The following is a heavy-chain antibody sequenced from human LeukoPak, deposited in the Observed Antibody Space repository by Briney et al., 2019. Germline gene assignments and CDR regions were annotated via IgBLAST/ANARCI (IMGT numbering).Heavy chain of an antibody. J-gene: IGHJ3*02. V-gene: IGHV6-1*01. Sequence: SQTLSLTCAFSGDSVSSYSAAWSSIRQSPSRGLEWLGRTYYRSKWYNDYAVSVKSRITINPDTSKNQFSLQLTSVTPEDTAVYYCARSGGHDAFDIWGQGTMVTVSS. CDR2: TYYRSKWYN. CDR1: GDSVSSYSAA. D-gene: IGHD4-23*01. CDR3: ARSGGHDAFDI.